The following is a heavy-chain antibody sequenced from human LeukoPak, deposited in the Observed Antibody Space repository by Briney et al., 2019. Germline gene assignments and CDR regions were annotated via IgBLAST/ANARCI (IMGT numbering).Heavy chain of an antibody. CDR2: ISGSGDTT. V-gene: IGHV3-23*01. J-gene: IGHJ4*02. CDR1: GFTFSNYA. D-gene: IGHD6-19*01. Sequence: PGGSLRLSCAASGFTFSNYAMTWVRQGPGKGLEWVSGISGSGDTTYYADSEKGRFTTSRDNFRNTLYLQMNSLTVADTAVYFCAREGFKAVAGYLDYWGQGILVTVSS. CDR3: AREGFKAVAGYLDY.